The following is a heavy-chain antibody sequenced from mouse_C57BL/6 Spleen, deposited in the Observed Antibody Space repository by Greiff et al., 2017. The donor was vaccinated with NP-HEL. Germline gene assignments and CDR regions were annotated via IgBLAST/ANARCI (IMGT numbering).Heavy chain of an antibody. V-gene: IGHV1-50*01. CDR2: IDPSDSYT. CDR3: ERREKLITTVFDY. CDR1: GYTFTSYW. D-gene: IGHD1-1*01. J-gene: IGHJ2*01. Sequence: VQLQQSGAELVKPGASVKLSCKASGYTFTSYWMQWVKQRPGQGLEWIGEIDPSDSYTNYNQKFKGKATLTVDTSSSTAYRQLSSLTSEDSAVYDCERREKLITTVFDYWGQGTTLTVSS.